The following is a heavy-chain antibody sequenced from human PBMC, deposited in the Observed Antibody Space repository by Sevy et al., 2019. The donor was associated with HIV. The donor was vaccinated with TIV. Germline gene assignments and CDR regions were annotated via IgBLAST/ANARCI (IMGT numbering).Heavy chain of an antibody. CDR2: IYNSEQT. V-gene: IGHV4-39*02. D-gene: IGHD1-26*01. Sequence: SETLSLTSTVSGGSVTSGDYSWGWFRQPPGKGLEWIGCIYNSEQTYYNPSLKSRVTISVDASQNLFSLKLTSGTAADTAVYYCAQWLAATALFHSWGQGTLVTVSS. CDR1: GGSVTSGDYS. CDR3: AQWLAATALFHS. J-gene: IGHJ4*02.